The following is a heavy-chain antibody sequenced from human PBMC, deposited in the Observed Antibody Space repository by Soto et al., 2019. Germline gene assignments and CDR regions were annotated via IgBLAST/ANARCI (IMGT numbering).Heavy chain of an antibody. V-gene: IGHV5-10-1*01. D-gene: IGHD2-2*01. CDR1: GYSFTSYW. Sequence: GESLKISCKGSGYSFTSYWITWVRQMPGKGLEWMGRIDPSDSNINYSPPFQGHVTISADKSISTAYLQWSSLKASDTAMYYCARYCTSTGCYYNGMDVWGQGTTVTVSS. CDR3: ARYCTSTGCYYNGMDV. J-gene: IGHJ6*02. CDR2: IDPSDSNI.